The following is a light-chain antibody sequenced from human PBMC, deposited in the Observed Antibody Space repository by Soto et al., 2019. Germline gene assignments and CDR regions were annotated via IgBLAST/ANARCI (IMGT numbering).Light chain of an antibody. Sequence: QSALTQPASVSGSPGQSITISCTGTSSDIGGYNYVSWYQQHPGKAPKLMISDVSDRPSVVYNRFSGSKSGNTASLTISGLQTEDEADYYCASYASSNTVLFGGGTKLTVL. V-gene: IGLV2-14*03. J-gene: IGLJ2*01. CDR3: ASYASSNTVL. CDR1: SSDIGGYNY. CDR2: DVS.